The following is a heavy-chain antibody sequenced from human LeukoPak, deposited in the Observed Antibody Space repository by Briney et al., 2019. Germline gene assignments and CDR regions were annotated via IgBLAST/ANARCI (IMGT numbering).Heavy chain of an antibody. Sequence: PSETLSLTCTVSGGSISSGDYYWSWIRQPPGKGLDWIGYIYYSGSTYYNPSLKSRVTISVDTSKNQFSLKLSSVTAADTAVYYCARDTASSYDSSSTGAFDIWGQGTMVTVSS. D-gene: IGHD3-22*01. CDR1: GGSISSGDYY. CDR3: ARDTASSYDSSSTGAFDI. J-gene: IGHJ3*02. CDR2: IYYSGST. V-gene: IGHV4-30-4*01.